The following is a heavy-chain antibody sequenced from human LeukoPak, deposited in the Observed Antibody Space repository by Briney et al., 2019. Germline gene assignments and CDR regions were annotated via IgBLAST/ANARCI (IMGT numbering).Heavy chain of an antibody. J-gene: IGHJ4*02. Sequence: ASVKVSCKASGYTFTSYYMHWVRQAPGQGLEWMGIINPSGGSTSYAQKFQGRVTITADESTSTAYMELSSLRSEDTAVYYCARSYTVVVPAAMRPQNQAFDYWGQGTLVTVSS. CDR3: ARSYTVVVPAAMRPQNQAFDY. CDR1: GYTFTSYY. V-gene: IGHV1-46*01. CDR2: INPSGGST. D-gene: IGHD2-2*01.